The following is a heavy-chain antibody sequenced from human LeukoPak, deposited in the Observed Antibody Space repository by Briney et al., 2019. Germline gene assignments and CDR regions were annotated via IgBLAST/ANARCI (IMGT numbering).Heavy chain of an antibody. V-gene: IGHV5-51*01. CDR3: ARHREQQLDNWFDP. D-gene: IGHD6-13*01. Sequence: GESLKISCKGSGYSFTSYWIGWVRQMPGKGLEWMGIIYPGDSDTRYSPSFQGQVTISVDKSISTTYLQWSSLKASDTAMYYCARHREQQLDNWFDPWGQGTLVTVSS. CDR1: GYSFTSYW. CDR2: IYPGDSDT. J-gene: IGHJ5*02.